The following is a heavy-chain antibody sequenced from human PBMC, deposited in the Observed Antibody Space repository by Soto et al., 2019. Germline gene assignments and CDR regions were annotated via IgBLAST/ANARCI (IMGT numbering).Heavy chain of an antibody. CDR1: GFTFSSGS. CDR2: ISGSGGST. J-gene: IGHJ1*01. Sequence: GGSLILSWAASGFTFSSGSMSWVRQAPGKGLEWVSAISGSGGSTYYADSVKGRFTISRDNSKNTLYLQMNSLRAEDTAVYYCARHCSGGSCYSYEYFQHWGQGTLVTVSS. V-gene: IGHV3-23*01. CDR3: ARHCSGGSCYSYEYFQH. D-gene: IGHD2-15*01.